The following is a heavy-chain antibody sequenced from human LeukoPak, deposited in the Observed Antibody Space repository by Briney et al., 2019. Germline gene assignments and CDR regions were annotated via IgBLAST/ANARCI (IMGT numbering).Heavy chain of an antibody. Sequence: GGSLRLSCAASGFTFSSYSMNWVRQAPGKGLEWVSSISSSSSYIYYADSVKGRFTISRDNAKNSLYLQMNSLRAEDTAVYYCASAYYDFWSGYLGPFDPWGQGTLATVSS. CDR1: GFTFSSYS. D-gene: IGHD3-3*01. J-gene: IGHJ5*02. CDR3: ASAYYDFWSGYLGPFDP. V-gene: IGHV3-21*01. CDR2: ISSSSSYI.